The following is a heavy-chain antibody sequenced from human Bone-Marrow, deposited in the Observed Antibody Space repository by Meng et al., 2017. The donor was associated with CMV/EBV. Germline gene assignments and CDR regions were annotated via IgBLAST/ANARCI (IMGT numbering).Heavy chain of an antibody. CDR1: GFTFSSYA. Sequence: GESLKISCAASGFTFSSYAMHWVRQAPGKGLEYVSAISSNGGSTYYADSVKGRFTISRDNAKNSLYLQMNSLRAEDTAVYYCAKDNADNTIRWGYWGQGTLVTVSS. CDR2: ISSNGGST. CDR3: AKDNADNTIRWGY. V-gene: IGHV3-64*02. D-gene: IGHD3-10*01. J-gene: IGHJ4*02.